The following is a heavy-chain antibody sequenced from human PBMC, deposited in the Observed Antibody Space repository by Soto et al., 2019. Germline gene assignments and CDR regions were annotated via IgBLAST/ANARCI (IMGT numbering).Heavy chain of an antibody. J-gene: IGHJ4*02. Sequence: EVQLVESGGGLVKPGGSLRLSCAASGFTFSSYSMNWVRQAPGKGLEWVSSISSSSSYIYYADSVKGRFTISRDNAKNSLYLQMNSLRAEDTAVYYCARDWMSGYDYVDYWGQGTLVTVSS. CDR2: ISSSSSYI. V-gene: IGHV3-21*01. D-gene: IGHD5-12*01. CDR3: ARDWMSGYDYVDY. CDR1: GFTFSSYS.